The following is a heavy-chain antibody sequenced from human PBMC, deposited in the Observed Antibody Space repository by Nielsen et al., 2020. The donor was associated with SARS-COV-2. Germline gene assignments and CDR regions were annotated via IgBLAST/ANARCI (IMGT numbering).Heavy chain of an antibody. Sequence: GESLKIPCEASGFTLSSHGMHWVRQPPGKGLEWVAHMWYHGGDENYADSVRGRFTISRDLSKNTVYLQMSSLRVEDTAVYYCARDLTFGAYWFDPWSQGTLVTVSS. CDR1: GFTLSSHG. CDR2: MWYHGGDE. CDR3: ARDLTFGAYWFDP. J-gene: IGHJ5*02. V-gene: IGHV3-33*01. D-gene: IGHD3/OR15-3a*01.